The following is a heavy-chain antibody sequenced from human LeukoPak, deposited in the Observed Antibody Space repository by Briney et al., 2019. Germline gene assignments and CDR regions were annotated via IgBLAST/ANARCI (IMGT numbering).Heavy chain of an antibody. CDR3: ARGIRAGYATSWCDY. CDR1: GFTFSTYC. J-gene: IGHJ4*02. V-gene: IGHV3-7*04. CDR2: IKADGSEN. Sequence: GGSLRLSCAASGFTFSTYCTSWVRQAPGKGLEWVANIKADGSENYYVDSVKGRFTISRDNAKNSLYLEMSSLRAEDTALYYWARGIRAGYATSWCDYWGRGALVSVSS. D-gene: IGHD2-2*01.